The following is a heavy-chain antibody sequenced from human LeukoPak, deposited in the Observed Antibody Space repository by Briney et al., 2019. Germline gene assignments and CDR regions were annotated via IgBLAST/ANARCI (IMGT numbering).Heavy chain of an antibody. CDR2: INSSESYT. V-gene: IGHV5-10-1*01. D-gene: IGHD1-14*01. Sequence: GEPLQISSQGSGYSFTNYWISWVRPMPGKGREWLGKINSSESYTNYNPSFQGHVTISGDKSISTVSLQWNSLQASDTAMYYCARHRGHNWFDPWGQGTLVTVSS. CDR1: GYSFTNYW. CDR3: ARHRGHNWFDP. J-gene: IGHJ5*02.